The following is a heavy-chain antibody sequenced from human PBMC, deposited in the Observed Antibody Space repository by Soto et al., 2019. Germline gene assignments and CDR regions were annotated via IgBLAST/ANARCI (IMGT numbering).Heavy chain of an antibody. V-gene: IGHV1-18*01. CDR3: ARVRSYYDSSGFGLDYYYGMDV. Sequence: ASVKVSCKASGYTFTSYGISWVRQAPGQGLEWMGWISAYNGNTNYAQKLQGRVTMTTDTSTSTAYMELRSLRSDDTAVYYCARVRSYYDSSGFGLDYYYGMDVWGQGTTVTVS. J-gene: IGHJ6*02. CDR2: ISAYNGNT. CDR1: GYTFTSYG. D-gene: IGHD3-22*01.